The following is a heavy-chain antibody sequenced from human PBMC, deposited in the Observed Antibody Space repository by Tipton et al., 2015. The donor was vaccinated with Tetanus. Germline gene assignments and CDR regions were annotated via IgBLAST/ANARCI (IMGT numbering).Heavy chain of an antibody. D-gene: IGHD3-10*01. CDR1: GFTVSSNY. CDR3: ARDLGTGANYYYYGMDV. Sequence: SLRLSCAASGFTVSSNYMSWVRQAPGKGLEWVSVIYSGGSTYYADSVKGRFTISRENSKNTLYLQMNSLRAEDTAVYYCARDLGTGANYYYYGMDVWGQGTTVTVSS. V-gene: IGHV3-53*01. CDR2: IYSGGST. J-gene: IGHJ6*02.